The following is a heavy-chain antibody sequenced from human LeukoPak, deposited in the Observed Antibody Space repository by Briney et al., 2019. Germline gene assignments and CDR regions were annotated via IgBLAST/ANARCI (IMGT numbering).Heavy chain of an antibody. CDR3: AQIHDHGDYVAF. V-gene: IGHV3-23*01. Sequence: GGSLRLSCAASGFTFRNYGMTWVRQAPGKGLEWVAGISGSGGTTHYSDSVKGRCTISRDNSKNTLSLQINSLRAEDTAVYYCAQIHDHGDYVAFWGQGALVTVSS. CDR1: GFTFRNYG. CDR2: ISGSGGTT. D-gene: IGHD1-1*01. J-gene: IGHJ4*02.